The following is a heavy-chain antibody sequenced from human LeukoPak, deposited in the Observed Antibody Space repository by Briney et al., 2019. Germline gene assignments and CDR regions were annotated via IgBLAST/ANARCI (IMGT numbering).Heavy chain of an antibody. CDR1: GYTFTGYY. CDR2: INPNSGGT. Sequence: ASVKVSCKASGYTFTGYYMHWVRQAPGQGLEWMGWINPNSGGTNYAQKFQGRVTMTRDTSISTDYMELSRLRSDDTAVYYCARGASSAWVWYFQHWGQGTLVTVSS. V-gene: IGHV1-2*02. J-gene: IGHJ1*01. D-gene: IGHD6-19*01. CDR3: ARGASSAWVWYFQH.